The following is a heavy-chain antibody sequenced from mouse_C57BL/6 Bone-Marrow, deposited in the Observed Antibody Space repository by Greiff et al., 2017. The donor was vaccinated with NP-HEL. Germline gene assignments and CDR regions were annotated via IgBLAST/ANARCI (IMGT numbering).Heavy chain of an antibody. CDR2: INPSSGYT. J-gene: IGHJ3*01. CDR3: ARSYYYGSLAY. CDR1: GYTFTSYT. D-gene: IGHD1-1*01. Sequence: VKVVESGAELARPGASVKMSCKASGYTFTSYTMHWVKQRPGQGLEWIGYINPSSGYTKYNQKFKDKATLTADKSSSTAYMQLSSLTSEDSAVYYCARSYYYGSLAYWGQGTLVTVSA. V-gene: IGHV1-4*01.